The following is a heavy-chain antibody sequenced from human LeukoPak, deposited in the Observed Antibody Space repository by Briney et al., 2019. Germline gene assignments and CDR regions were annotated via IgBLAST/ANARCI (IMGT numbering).Heavy chain of an antibody. CDR2: IGTSGDT. CDR1: GFTFSSYD. V-gene: IGHV3-13*04. J-gene: IGHJ4*02. D-gene: IGHD4-17*01. CDR3: ARVDYGDYGFDY. Sequence: PGGSLRLSCAASGFTFSSYDMHWVRQATGKGLEWVSGIGTSGDTYYPGSVKGRFTISRENAKNTLYLQMNSLRAEDTAVYYCARVDYGDYGFDYWGQGTLVTVSS.